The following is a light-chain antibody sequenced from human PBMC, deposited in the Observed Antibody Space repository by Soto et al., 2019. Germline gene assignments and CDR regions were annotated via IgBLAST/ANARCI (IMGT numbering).Light chain of an antibody. J-gene: IGKJ1*01. CDR2: AAF. V-gene: IGKV1-27*01. CDR3: QKYNSAPQT. CDR1: QGIRNS. Sequence: DIQMTQSPSYLATSVCGRVNITCRASQGIRNSLAWYQQKPGKVPKLLISAAFTLQSGVPSRFSGSGSGTDFTLTISSLQPEDVATYYCQKYNSAPQTFGQGTKVDIK.